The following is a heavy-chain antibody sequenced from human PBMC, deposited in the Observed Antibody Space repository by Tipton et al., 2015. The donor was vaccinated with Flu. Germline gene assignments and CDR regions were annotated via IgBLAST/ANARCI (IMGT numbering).Heavy chain of an antibody. J-gene: IGHJ4*02. CDR2: IYYNGNT. CDR3: SRGLATFGPSTPFDH. D-gene: IGHD3-16*01. CDR1: GDSMNTDDFS. Sequence: TLSLTCSVSGDSMNTDDFSWSWIRQPPGKALEWIGYIYYNGNTFYNPSFRSRVSMSIDRSKTEFSLKLKSVTAADTAVYFGSRGLATFGPSTPFDHWGQGALVTVSS. V-gene: IGHV4-30-2*01.